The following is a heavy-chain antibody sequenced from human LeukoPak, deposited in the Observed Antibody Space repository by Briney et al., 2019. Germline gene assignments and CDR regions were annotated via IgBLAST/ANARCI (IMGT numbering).Heavy chain of an antibody. CDR2: ISYDGSNK. CDR1: GVTFRSYA. J-gene: IGHJ4*02. V-gene: IGHV3-30-3*01. D-gene: IGHD2-15*01. Sequence: GGSLRLSCAASGVTFRSYAMHWVRQAPGKGLEWVAVISYDGSNKYYADSVKGRFTISRDNSKNTLYLQMNSLRAEDTAVYYCARARNDIVVVVAALDYWGQGTLVTVSS. CDR3: ARARNDIVVVVAALDY.